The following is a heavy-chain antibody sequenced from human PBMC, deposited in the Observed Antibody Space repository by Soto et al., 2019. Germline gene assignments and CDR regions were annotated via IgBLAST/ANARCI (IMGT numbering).Heavy chain of an antibody. Sequence: EVQLVESGGGLVQPGGSLRLSCAASGFIFSNYNMHWVRQAPGKGLEWVSYISSSSNTIYYADSVKDRFTISRDNAKNSRYLQMNSLRAEDTAVYYCARPSCGGDCYSPVYWGQGTLVTVSS. CDR1: GFIFSNYN. CDR3: ARPSCGGDCYSPVY. V-gene: IGHV3-48*01. D-gene: IGHD2-21*02. CDR2: ISSSSNTI. J-gene: IGHJ4*02.